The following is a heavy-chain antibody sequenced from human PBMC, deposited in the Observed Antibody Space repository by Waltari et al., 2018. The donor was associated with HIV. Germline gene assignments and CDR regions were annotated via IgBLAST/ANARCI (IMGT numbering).Heavy chain of an antibody. CDR2: IYSGGST. CDR1: GFTVRSHH. Sequence: EVQLVETGGGLIQPGGSLRLSCAASGFTVRSHHMSWVRQAPGKGLEWVSVIYSGGSTYYADSVKGRFTISRDNSKNTLYLQMNSLRAEDTAVYYCARNTYGSGSDLDYYGMDVWGQGTTVTVSS. J-gene: IGHJ6*02. V-gene: IGHV3-53*02. D-gene: IGHD3-10*01. CDR3: ARNTYGSGSDLDYYGMDV.